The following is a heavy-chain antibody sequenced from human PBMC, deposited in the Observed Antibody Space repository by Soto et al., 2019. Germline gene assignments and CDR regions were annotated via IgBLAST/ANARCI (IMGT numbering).Heavy chain of an antibody. CDR3: ASQYGNDAFDI. Sequence: ASVKVSFKASGYTFTSYDVIWVRQATGQGLEWMGWMNPDSGDTKYEQKFQGRVSMTRNTSISTAYMELSSLRSADTAVYYCASQYGNDAFDIWGQGTMVTVS. CDR2: MNPDSGDT. V-gene: IGHV1-8*01. D-gene: IGHD4-17*01. CDR1: GYTFTSYD. J-gene: IGHJ3*02.